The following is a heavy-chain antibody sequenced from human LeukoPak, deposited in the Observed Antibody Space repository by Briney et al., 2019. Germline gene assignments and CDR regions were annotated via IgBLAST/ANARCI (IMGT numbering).Heavy chain of an antibody. V-gene: IGHV3-30*02. CDR1: GFTFSSYG. CDR3: ARERYEDDGTVDV. CDR2: IRYDGSNK. D-gene: IGHD3/OR15-3a*01. Sequence: PGGSLRLSCAASGFTFSSYGMHWVRQAPGKGLEWVAFIRYDGSNKYYADSVKGRFTISGDNAKNSLYLQMNSLRAEDTAVYYCARERYEDDGTVDVWGKGTTVTVSS. J-gene: IGHJ6*04.